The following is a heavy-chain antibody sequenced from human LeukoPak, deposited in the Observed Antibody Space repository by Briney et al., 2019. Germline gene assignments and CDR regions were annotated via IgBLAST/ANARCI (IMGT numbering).Heavy chain of an antibody. J-gene: IGHJ5*02. Sequence: ASVKVSCKASGYTFTSYGISWVRQAPGQGLEWMGWISAYNGNTNYAQKLQGRVTMTTDTSTSTAYMELRSLRSDDTAVYYCAGDSGKWEQERGFDPWGQGTLVTVSS. CDR2: ISAYNGNT. V-gene: IGHV1-18*01. D-gene: IGHD1-26*01. CDR3: AGDSGKWEQERGFDP. CDR1: GYTFTSYG.